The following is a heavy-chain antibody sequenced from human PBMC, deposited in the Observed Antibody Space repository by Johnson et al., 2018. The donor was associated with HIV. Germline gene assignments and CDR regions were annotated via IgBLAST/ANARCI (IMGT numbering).Heavy chain of an antibody. D-gene: IGHD2-15*01. Sequence: VQLVESGGGLVQPGGSLRLSCAASGFSVSTYYMSWVRQAPGRGLEWVSVLFSGGTTYYADSVKGRFTISRDNSKNTLFLQMNSLGAEDAAVFYCARACSSFSTSYAFDMWGQGTMVTVSS. CDR1: GFSVSTYY. J-gene: IGHJ3*02. CDR3: ARACSSFSTSYAFDM. V-gene: IGHV3-66*01. CDR2: LFSGGTT.